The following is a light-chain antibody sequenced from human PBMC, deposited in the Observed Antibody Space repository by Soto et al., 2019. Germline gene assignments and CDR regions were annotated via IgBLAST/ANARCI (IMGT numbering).Light chain of an antibody. J-gene: IGKJ2*01. V-gene: IGKV3D-20*02. CDR3: QERSKWPLYT. CDR2: GAS. CDR1: QSVSSH. Sequence: EIVLTQSPGTLSLSPGERATLSCRASQSVSSHLAWYQQRPGQAPRLLIYGASSRATGIPDRFSGSGSGTDFTLTISRLEPEDSAIYYCQERSKWPLYTFGQGTKLEIK.